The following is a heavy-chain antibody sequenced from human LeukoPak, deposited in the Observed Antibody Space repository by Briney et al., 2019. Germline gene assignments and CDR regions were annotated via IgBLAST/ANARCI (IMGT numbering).Heavy chain of an antibody. V-gene: IGHV4-39*07. D-gene: IGHD1-1*01. J-gene: IGHJ3*02. CDR1: GGSISSSSYY. CDR2: IYYSGST. CDR3: ARVSRERAFDI. Sequence: PSETLSLTCTVSGGSISSSSYYWGWIRQPPGKGLEWIGSIYYSGSTYYNPSLKSRVTISVDTSKNQFSLKLSSVTAADTAVYYCARVSRERAFDIWGQGTMVTVSS.